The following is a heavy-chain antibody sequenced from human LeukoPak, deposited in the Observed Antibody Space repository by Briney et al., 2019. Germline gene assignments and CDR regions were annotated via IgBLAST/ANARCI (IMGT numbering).Heavy chain of an antibody. Sequence: GGSLRLSCAASGFTFSSYAMSWVRQAPGKGLEWVSAISGSGGSTYYADSVKGRFTISRDNSKNTVYLRMNSLRAEDTAVYYCARQDIAAAVTFDYWGQGTLVTVSS. CDR2: ISGSGGST. D-gene: IGHD6-13*01. CDR3: ARQDIAAAVTFDY. V-gene: IGHV3-23*01. CDR1: GFTFSSYA. J-gene: IGHJ4*02.